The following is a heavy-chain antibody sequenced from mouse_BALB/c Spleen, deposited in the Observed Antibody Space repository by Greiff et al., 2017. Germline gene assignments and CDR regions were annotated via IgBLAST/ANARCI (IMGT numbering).Heavy chain of an antibody. D-gene: IGHD1-2*01. J-gene: IGHJ4*01. V-gene: IGHV7-3*02. Sequence: EVKLMESGGGLVQPGGSLRLSCATSGFTFTDYYMSWVRQPPGKALEWLGFIRNKANGYTTEYSASVKGRFTISRDNSQSILYLQMNTLRAEDSATYYCARDEDYYGYYYAMDYWGQGTSVTVSS. CDR1: GFTFTDYY. CDR2: IRNKANGYTT. CDR3: ARDEDYYGYYYAMDY.